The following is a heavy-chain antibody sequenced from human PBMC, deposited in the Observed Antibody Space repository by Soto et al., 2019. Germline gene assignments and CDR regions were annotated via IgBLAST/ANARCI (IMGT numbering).Heavy chain of an antibody. CDR1: GCTFSSYA. J-gene: IGHJ5*02. V-gene: IGHV3-30-3*01. CDR2: ISYGGAKE. Sequence: GGSLRLSCAASGCTFSSYAMHCIRQAPGNRMESVALISYGGAKEYSAYWVKGRFSRSRDNSKNRLYRQMNNRRAEDTVVYYCARGAWRDSGYSDNWLGPWGQGSLVTVSS. CDR3: ARGAWRDSGYSDNWLGP. D-gene: IGHD3-22*01.